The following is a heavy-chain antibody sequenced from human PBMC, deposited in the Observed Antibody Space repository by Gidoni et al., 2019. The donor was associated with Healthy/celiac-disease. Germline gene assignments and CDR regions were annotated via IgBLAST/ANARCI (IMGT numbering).Heavy chain of an antibody. Sequence: QVQLQLWGAGLLKPSETLSLPCAVYGGSFSGYYWSWIRQPPGKGLEWIGEINHSGSTNYNPSLKCRVTISVDTSKNQFTLKLSSVTAADTAVYYCARGREYYYGSGRNNWFDPWGQGTLVTVSS. CDR2: INHSGST. CDR3: ARGREYYYGSGRNNWFDP. V-gene: IGHV4-34*01. J-gene: IGHJ5*02. D-gene: IGHD3-10*01. CDR1: GGSFSGYY.